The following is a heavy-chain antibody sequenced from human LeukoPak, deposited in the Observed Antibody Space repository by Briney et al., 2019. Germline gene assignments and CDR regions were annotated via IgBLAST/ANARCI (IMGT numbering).Heavy chain of an antibody. CDR3: ATVGYCSGGSCRPYYYYGMDV. D-gene: IGHD2-15*01. V-gene: IGHV4-39*01. CDR1: GGSISSTSYY. J-gene: IGHJ6*02. Sequence: SETLSLTCTVSGGSISSTSYYWGWIRQPPGKGLEWIGTIYYSGSTYYNPSLKSRVTISVDTSKNQFSLKLSSVTAADMAVYHCATVGYCSGGSCRPYYYYGMDVWGQGTAVTVSS. CDR2: IYYSGST.